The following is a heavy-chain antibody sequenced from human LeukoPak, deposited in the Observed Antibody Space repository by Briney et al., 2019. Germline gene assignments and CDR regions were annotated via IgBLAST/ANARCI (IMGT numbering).Heavy chain of an antibody. CDR1: GGSICSGGYY. CDR3: AGSRIGYSDSSGFFVS. D-gene: IGHD3-22*01. V-gene: IGHV4-31*03. Sequence: SQTLSLTCTVSGGSICSGGYYWSWIRQHPGKGLEWIGYIHYSGSTYYSPSLKSRVTISVDTPKNQFSLKLSSVTAGDMVVYYCAGSRIGYSDSSGFFVSWGQGTLVTVSS. CDR2: IHYSGST. J-gene: IGHJ4*02.